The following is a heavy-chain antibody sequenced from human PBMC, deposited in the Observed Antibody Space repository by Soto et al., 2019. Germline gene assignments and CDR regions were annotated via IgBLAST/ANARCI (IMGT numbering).Heavy chain of an antibody. D-gene: IGHD2-15*01. V-gene: IGHV1-18*01. Sequence: ASVKVSCKASGYTFTSYGISWVRQAPGQGLEWMGWISAYNGNTNYAQKLQGRVTMTTDTSTSTAYMELRSLRSDDTAVYYCARDDGGYCSGGSCYDGFDAFDIWGPGTMVTVSS. CDR2: ISAYNGNT. J-gene: IGHJ3*02. CDR1: GYTFTSYG. CDR3: ARDDGGYCSGGSCYDGFDAFDI.